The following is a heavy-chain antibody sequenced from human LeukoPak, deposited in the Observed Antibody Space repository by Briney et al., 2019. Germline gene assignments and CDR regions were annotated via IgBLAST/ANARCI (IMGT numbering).Heavy chain of an antibody. Sequence: SGGSLRLSCAASGFTFSSYSMNWVRQAPGKGLEWVSYISSSSSTIYYADSVKGRFTISRDNAKNSLYLQMNSLRAEDTAVYYCARDGGERGYSGYDPFDYWGQGTLVTVSS. CDR1: GFTFSSYS. V-gene: IGHV3-48*04. J-gene: IGHJ4*02. D-gene: IGHD5-12*01. CDR2: ISSSSSTI. CDR3: ARDGGERGYSGYDPFDY.